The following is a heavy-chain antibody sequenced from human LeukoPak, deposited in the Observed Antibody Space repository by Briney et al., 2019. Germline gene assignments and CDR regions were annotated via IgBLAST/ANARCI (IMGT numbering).Heavy chain of an antibody. J-gene: IGHJ4*02. D-gene: IGHD1-14*01. CDR1: LASTTSNF. CDR2: IHRSGSP. CDR3: ERDILGGFNPGDY. V-gene: IGHV4-4*02. Sequence: KPSETLSLTCTVPLASTTSNFWSWVRQPPGKGLEWIGEIHRSGSPNYNPSLQSRVTISIDRSRNQIVLELSSVTAADTDVYYCERDILGGFNPGDYWGQGTLVTVSS.